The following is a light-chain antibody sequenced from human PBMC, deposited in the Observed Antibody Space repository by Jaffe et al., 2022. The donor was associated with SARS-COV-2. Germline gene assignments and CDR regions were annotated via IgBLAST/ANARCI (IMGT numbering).Light chain of an antibody. CDR1: QRVSSSY. V-gene: IGKV3-20*01. CDR3: QQYGSSPWT. J-gene: IGKJ1*01. Sequence: EIVLTQSPGTLSLSPGERATLSCRTSQRVSSSYLAWYQQRPGQAPRLLIYGTSSRGTDIPDRFSGSGSGTDFTLTISRLQPEDFAVYYCQQYGSSPWTFGQGTKVEIK. CDR2: GTS.